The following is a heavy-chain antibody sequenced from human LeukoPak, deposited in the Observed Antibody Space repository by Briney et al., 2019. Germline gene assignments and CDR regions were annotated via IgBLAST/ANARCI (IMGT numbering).Heavy chain of an antibody. CDR2: INHSGST. CDR1: GESFSGYY. D-gene: IGHD2-15*01. V-gene: IGHV4-34*01. CDR3: ARGYYCSAGNCYSYYYFMDV. J-gene: IGHJ6*03. Sequence: SGTLSLTCAVYGESFSGYYWSWIRQPPGKGLEWIGEINHSGSTNYNSSLKSRVTISVDTSKNQFSLKVRSVTAADTAVYYCARGYYCSAGNCYSYYYFMDVWGRGTTVTVSS.